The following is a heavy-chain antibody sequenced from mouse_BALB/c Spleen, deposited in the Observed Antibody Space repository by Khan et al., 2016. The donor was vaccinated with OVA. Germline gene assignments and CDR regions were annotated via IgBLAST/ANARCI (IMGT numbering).Heavy chain of an antibody. CDR3: ARVGNYWYFDV. J-gene: IGHJ1*01. CDR2: INTYTGEP. D-gene: IGHD2-1*01. CDR1: GYTFTNYG. V-gene: IGHV9-3-1*01. Sequence: QIQLVQSGPELKKPGETVKISCKASGYTFTNYGINWVKQAPGKGLKWMGWINTYTGEPTYADDFKGRFAFSLETSASTAYLQINNLKNEDTAKYFCARVGNYWYFDVWGAGTTVTVSS.